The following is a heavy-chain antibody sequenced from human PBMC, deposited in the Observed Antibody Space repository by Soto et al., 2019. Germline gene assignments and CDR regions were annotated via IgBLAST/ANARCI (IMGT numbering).Heavy chain of an antibody. D-gene: IGHD2-2*01. J-gene: IGHJ6*02. CDR2: ISYEGSNN. CDR1: GFTFNSHG. V-gene: IGHV3-30*03. CDR3: ARGAEYQLLSRDYFYGMDV. Sequence: QVQLVEAGGGVVQPGRSLRLSCGASGFTFNSHGMHWVRQAPGKGLEWVAVISYEGSNNFYAESVKGRFTISRDNSKNTLYLKTNSLRREDTAVYYCARGAEYQLLSRDYFYGMDVWGQGTTVTVSS.